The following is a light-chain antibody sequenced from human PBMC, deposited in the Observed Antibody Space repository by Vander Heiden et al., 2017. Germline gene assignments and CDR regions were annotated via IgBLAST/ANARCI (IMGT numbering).Light chain of an antibody. Sequence: ALTQSPLFLPVTPAESASISCSSSQSLLNRDGNNYLDWYLQKPGQSPQLLIYLGSTRASGVPERFTGSGSGTDFALKITRVEAEDVGIYYCMQPLQSPRTFGRGTKVEI. CDR3: MQPLQSPRT. V-gene: IGKV2-28*01. CDR1: QSLLNRDGNNY. CDR2: LGS. J-gene: IGKJ1*01.